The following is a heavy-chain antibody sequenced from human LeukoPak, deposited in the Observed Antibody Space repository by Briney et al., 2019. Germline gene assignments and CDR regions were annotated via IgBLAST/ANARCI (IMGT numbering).Heavy chain of an antibody. V-gene: IGHV3-30*18. Sequence: PGGSLRLSCAASGFTFSSYGMHWVRQAPGKGLEWVAVISYDGSNKYYADSVKGRFTISRDNSKNTLYLQMNSLRAEGTAVYYCAKGDYGGWRGYFDYWGQGTLVTVSS. CDR3: AKGDYGGWRGYFDY. CDR1: GFTFSSYG. CDR2: ISYDGSNK. D-gene: IGHD4-23*01. J-gene: IGHJ4*02.